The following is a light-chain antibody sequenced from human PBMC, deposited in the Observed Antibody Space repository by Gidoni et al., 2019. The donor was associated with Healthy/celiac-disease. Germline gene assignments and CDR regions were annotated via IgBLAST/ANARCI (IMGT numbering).Light chain of an antibody. CDR3: CSYAGSSTSPYV. CDR1: SSDVGSYNL. Sequence: QSALTQPASVSGSPGPSITISCTGPSSDVGSYNLVSWYQQPPGKAPKLMIYEVSKRPSGVSNRFSGSKSGNTASLTISGLQAEDEADYYCCSYAGSSTSPYVFGTGTKVTV. CDR2: EVS. V-gene: IGLV2-23*02. J-gene: IGLJ1*01.